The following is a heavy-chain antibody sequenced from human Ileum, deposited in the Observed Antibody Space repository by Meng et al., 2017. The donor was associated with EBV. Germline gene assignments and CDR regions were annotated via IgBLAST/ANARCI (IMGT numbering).Heavy chain of an antibody. CDR2: ICYTDYT. CDR1: GGSISSSNYC. D-gene: IGHD4-17*01. J-gene: IGHJ4*02. CDR3: AMGPDYAKTGY. Sequence: QPRHKGSVVGLVKPSESLSLNWSFSGGSISSSNYCWGWIRQPPGKGLEWIQIICYTDYTYYNPSLKSRVTISADKSKNQFSLRLNSLTAADTAVYYCAMGPDYAKTGYWGQGTLVTVSS. V-gene: IGHV4-39*01.